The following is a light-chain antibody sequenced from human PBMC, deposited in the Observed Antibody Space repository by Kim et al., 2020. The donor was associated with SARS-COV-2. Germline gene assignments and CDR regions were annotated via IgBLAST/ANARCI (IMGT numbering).Light chain of an antibody. J-gene: IGLJ2*01. CDR3: QSYDSSLNVVV. Sequence: RVTISCTGSSSNIGAGYDVHWYRQLPGTAPKLLIYRNNHRPSGVPDRFSGSKSGTSASLAITGLQAEDEADYYCQSYDSSLNVVVFGGGTQLTVL. CDR2: RNN. V-gene: IGLV1-40*01. CDR1: SSNIGAGYD.